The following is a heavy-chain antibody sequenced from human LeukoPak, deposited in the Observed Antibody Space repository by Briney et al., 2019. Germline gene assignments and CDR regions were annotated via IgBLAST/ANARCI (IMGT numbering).Heavy chain of an antibody. D-gene: IGHD5-24*01. CDR1: GYPFNNYD. V-gene: IGHV1-8*01. CDR2: MNPHSGKT. J-gene: IGHJ4*02. Sequence: GASVKVSCKASGYPFNNYDINWVRQATGQGLEWMGWMNPHSGKTGYAQNFQGRVTMTRDTSISTAYMELSSLRSEDTAVYYCARRRDGYNHLDYWGQGTLVTVSS. CDR3: ARRRDGYNHLDY.